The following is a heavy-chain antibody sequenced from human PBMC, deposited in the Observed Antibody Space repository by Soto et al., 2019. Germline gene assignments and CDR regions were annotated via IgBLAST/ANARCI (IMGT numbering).Heavy chain of an antibody. CDR2: ISSSGSTI. D-gene: IGHD3-22*01. V-gene: IGHV3-48*03. CDR3: ARETADYYDSSGYWSPWFDP. J-gene: IGHJ5*02. Sequence: HPGGSLRLSCAASGFTFSSYEMNWVRQAPGKGLEWVSYISSSGSTIYYADSVKGRFTISRDNAKNSLYLQMNSLRAEDTAVYYCARETADYYDSSGYWSPWFDPWGRGTLVTVSS. CDR1: GFTFSSYE.